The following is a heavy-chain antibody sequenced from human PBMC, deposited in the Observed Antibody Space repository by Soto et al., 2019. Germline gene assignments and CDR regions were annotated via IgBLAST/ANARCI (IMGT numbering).Heavy chain of an antibody. J-gene: IGHJ6*02. CDR2: MSPNSGAT. V-gene: IGHV1-8*01. CDR3: ARVVDKGVDD. CDR1: GYTFTSYD. Sequence: QVQLVQSGAEVTKPGASVKVSCKASGYTFTSYDINWVRQATGQGLELMGWMSPNSGATGDAQKFQGRVTMTRDTSRNTVYKELSNLRAEDTALYYCARVVDKGVDDWGQGSTVTVSS.